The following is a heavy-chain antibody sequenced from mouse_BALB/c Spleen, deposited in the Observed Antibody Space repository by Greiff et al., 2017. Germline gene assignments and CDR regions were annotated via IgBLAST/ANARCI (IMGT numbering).Heavy chain of an antibody. CDR3: ARGTTVVAYYYAMDY. Sequence: VKLMESGPGLVAPSQSLSITCTVSGFSLTSYGVHWVRQPPGKGLEWLGVIWAGGSTNYNSALMSRLSISKDNSKSQVFLKMNSLQTDDTAMYYCARGTTVVAYYYAMDYWGQGTSVTVSS. CDR1: GFSLTSYG. CDR2: IWAGGST. D-gene: IGHD1-1*01. V-gene: IGHV2-9*02. J-gene: IGHJ4*01.